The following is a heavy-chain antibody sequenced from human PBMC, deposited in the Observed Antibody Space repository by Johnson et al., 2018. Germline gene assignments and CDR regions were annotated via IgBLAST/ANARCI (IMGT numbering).Heavy chain of an antibody. Sequence: QVQLQESGPGLVKPSETLSLTCTVSGGSISSYYWSWIRQPPGKGLEWIGYIYYSGSTNYNPSLKSPVTISVHTSKNPFSLRLSSVTAADTAVYYCAKPEPNHDAFAIWGQGTMVTVSS. CDR1: GGSISSYY. CDR2: IYYSGST. J-gene: IGHJ3*02. CDR3: AKPEPNHDAFAI. D-gene: IGHD1-14*01. V-gene: IGHV4-59*12.